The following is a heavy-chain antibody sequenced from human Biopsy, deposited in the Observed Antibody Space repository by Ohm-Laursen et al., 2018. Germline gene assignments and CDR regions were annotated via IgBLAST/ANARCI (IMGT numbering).Heavy chain of an antibody. Sequence: SSVKVSCKASGGTFSNYAISWVRQAPGEGLEWMGGIIAVSGLVNYAPKFQGRVSITADRSTTTAYMELSNLKSEDTAVYYCATPFQYYDSWGGYPPFDHWGQGTLVTVSS. D-gene: IGHD3-3*01. CDR3: ATPFQYYDSWGGYPPFDH. CDR1: GGTFSNYA. V-gene: IGHV1-69*17. J-gene: IGHJ4*02. CDR2: IIAVSGLV.